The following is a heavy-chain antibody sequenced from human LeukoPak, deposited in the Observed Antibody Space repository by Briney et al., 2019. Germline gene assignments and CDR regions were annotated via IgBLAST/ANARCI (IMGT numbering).Heavy chain of an antibody. J-gene: IGHJ3*02. CDR2: ISSSSSYI. V-gene: IGHV3-21*01. D-gene: IGHD3-3*01. CDR1: GFTFSSYS. Sequence: GGSLRLSCAGSGFTFSSYSMNWVRQAPGKGLEWVSSISSSSSYIYYADSVKGRFTISRDNAKNSLYLQMNSLRAEDTAVYYCASGIYDFWSGSNDAFDIWGQGTMVTVSS. CDR3: ASGIYDFWSGSNDAFDI.